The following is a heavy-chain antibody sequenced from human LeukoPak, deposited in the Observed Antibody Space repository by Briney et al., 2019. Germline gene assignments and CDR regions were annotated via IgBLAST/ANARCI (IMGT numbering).Heavy chain of an antibody. CDR3: AKDIEVAITGHYFDL. V-gene: IGHV3-23*01. CDR1: GFTFSSYA. J-gene: IGHJ2*01. CDR2: ISGSGFST. Sequence: GGSLRLSCAASGFTFSSYAMSWVRQAPGQGLEWLSAISGSGFSTHYADSVKGRFTISRDNSKTTLFLQMNSLRAEDTALYYCAKDIEVAITGHYFDLWGRGTLVAVPS. D-gene: IGHD3-22*01.